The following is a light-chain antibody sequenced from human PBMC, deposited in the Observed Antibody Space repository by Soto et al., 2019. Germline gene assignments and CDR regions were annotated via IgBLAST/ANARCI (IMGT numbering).Light chain of an antibody. CDR1: SSNIGAGYD. CDR2: GNS. V-gene: IGLV1-40*01. CDR3: QSYYSSLSGWV. J-gene: IGLJ3*02. Sequence: QSVLTQPPSVSGAPGQRVTISCTGSSSNIGAGYDVHWYQQLPGTAPKLLIYGNSNQPSGVPDRFSGSKSGTSASLAITGLQAEDEADYYCQSYYSSLSGWVFGGGTKLTVL.